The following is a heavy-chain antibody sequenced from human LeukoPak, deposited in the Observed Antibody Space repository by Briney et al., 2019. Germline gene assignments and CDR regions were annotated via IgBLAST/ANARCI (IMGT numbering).Heavy chain of an antibody. D-gene: IGHD2-2*01. Sequence: PGGSLRLSCAASGFTFSSYEMNWVRQAPGKGQDWVSYISSSGSTIYYADSVKGRFTISRDNAKNSLYLQMNSLRAEDTAVYYCARVVPAAIDYWGQGTLVTVSS. CDR1: GFTFSSYE. V-gene: IGHV3-48*03. CDR3: ARVVPAAIDY. CDR2: ISSSGSTI. J-gene: IGHJ4*02.